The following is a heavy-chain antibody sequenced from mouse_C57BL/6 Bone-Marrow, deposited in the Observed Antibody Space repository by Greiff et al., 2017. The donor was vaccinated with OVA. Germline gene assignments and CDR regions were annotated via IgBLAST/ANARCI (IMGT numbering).Heavy chain of an antibody. CDR2: INPNNGGT. J-gene: IGHJ3*01. CDR3: ARSKFCDGLAY. D-gene: IGHD1-3*01. Sequence: EVQLQQSGPELVKPGASVKISCKASGYTFTDYYMNWVKQSHGKSLEWIGDINPNNGGTSYNQKFKGKATLTVDKSSSTAYMELRSQTSEDSAVYYGARSKFCDGLAYWGQGTLVTVSA. V-gene: IGHV1-26*01. CDR1: GYTFTDYY.